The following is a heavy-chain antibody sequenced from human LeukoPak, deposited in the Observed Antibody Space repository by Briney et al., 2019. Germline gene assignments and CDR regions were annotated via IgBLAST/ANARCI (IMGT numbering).Heavy chain of an antibody. CDR2: ISSSGSTI. CDR3: AREPAHTMTNWFDP. D-gene: IGHD3-22*01. CDR1: GFTFSSYE. J-gene: IGHJ5*02. V-gene: IGHV3-48*03. Sequence: GGSPRLSCAASGFTFSSYEMNWVRQAPGKGLEWVSYISSSGSTIYYADSVKGRFTISRDNAKNSLYLQMNSLRAEDTAVYYCAREPAHTMTNWFDPWGQGTLVTVSS.